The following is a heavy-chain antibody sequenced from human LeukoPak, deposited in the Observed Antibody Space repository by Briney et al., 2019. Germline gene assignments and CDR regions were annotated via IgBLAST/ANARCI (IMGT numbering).Heavy chain of an antibody. J-gene: IGHJ4*02. V-gene: IGHV4-61*08. CDR3: ARHYLPTVVSPVDY. CDR1: GGSISSGGYY. Sequence: SETLSLTCTVSGGSISSGGYYWSWIRQHPGKGLEWIGYIYYSGSTNYNPSLKSRVTISVDTSKNQFSLKLSSVTAADTAVYYCARHYLPTVVSPVDYWGQGTLVTVSS. CDR2: IYYSGST. D-gene: IGHD4-23*01.